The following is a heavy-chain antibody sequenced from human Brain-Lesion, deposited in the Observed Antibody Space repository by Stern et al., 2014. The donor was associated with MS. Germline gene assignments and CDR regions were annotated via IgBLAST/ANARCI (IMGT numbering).Heavy chain of an antibody. J-gene: IGHJ4*02. CDR3: ARGRSGDYFDH. D-gene: IGHD1-26*01. CDR2: IWFDGGKK. CDR1: GFTFKNYG. V-gene: IGHV3-33*01. Sequence: VQLVESGGGVVQPGKSLRLSCAASGFTFKNYGMHWVRQAPGKGREWVAVIWFDGGKKYYGDSVKGRFTISRDNFKNTLYLQMNSLGAEDTGVYYCARGRSGDYFDHWGQGTLVTGSS.